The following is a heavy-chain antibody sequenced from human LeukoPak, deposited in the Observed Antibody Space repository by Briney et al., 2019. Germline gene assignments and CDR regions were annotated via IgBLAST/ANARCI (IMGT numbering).Heavy chain of an antibody. V-gene: IGHV3-21*01. D-gene: IGHD6-13*01. J-gene: IGHJ4*02. CDR3: ARERRVYSSSWSDFDY. CDR2: ISSSSSYI. CDR1: GFTFSSYS. Sequence: GGSLRLSCAASGFTFSSYSMIWVRQAPGKGREWGSSISSSSSYIYYADSVKGRFNISRDNARNSLYLQMNSLRAEDTAVYYCARERRVYSSSWSDFDYWGQGTLVTVSS.